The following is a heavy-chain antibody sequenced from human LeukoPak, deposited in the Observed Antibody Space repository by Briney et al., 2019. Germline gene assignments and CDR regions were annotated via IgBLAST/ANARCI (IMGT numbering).Heavy chain of an antibody. Sequence: PGGSLRLSCAASGFTFSSYEMNWVRQAPGKGLEWVSYISSSGSTIYYADSVKGRFTISRDNAKNSLYLQMNGLRAEDTAVYYCARESTVYSDYWGQGTLVNVSS. V-gene: IGHV3-48*03. D-gene: IGHD2-8*01. CDR3: ARESTVYSDY. CDR2: ISSSGSTI. J-gene: IGHJ4*02. CDR1: GFTFSSYE.